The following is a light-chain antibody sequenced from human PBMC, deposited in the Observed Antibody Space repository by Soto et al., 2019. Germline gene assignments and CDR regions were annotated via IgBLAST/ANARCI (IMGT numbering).Light chain of an antibody. CDR3: SSYTSSSTL. CDR2: EVS. Sequence: QSVLTQPASVSGSPGQSITISCTGTSNDIGSYNYVSWYQQHPGKAPKLMIYEVSDRPSGISSRFSGSKSGNTASLTISGLQTEDEADYYCSSYTSSSTLFGTGTKVTVL. CDR1: SNDIGSYNY. J-gene: IGLJ1*01. V-gene: IGLV2-14*01.